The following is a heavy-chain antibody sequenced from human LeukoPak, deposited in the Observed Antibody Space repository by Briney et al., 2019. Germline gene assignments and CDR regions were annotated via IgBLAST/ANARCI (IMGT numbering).Heavy chain of an antibody. CDR3: ASHGNWRFDH. Sequence: PGGSLTLSCAASGFPFTGYWMTWVRQAPGKGLEWVANIKEDGTQTHYVDSVKGRFTISRDNAQNSLYLQMNSLRAEGTAVYYCASHGNWRFDHWGQGTLVTVSS. CDR1: GFPFTGYW. V-gene: IGHV3-7*01. CDR2: IKEDGTQT. J-gene: IGHJ4*02. D-gene: IGHD1-20*01.